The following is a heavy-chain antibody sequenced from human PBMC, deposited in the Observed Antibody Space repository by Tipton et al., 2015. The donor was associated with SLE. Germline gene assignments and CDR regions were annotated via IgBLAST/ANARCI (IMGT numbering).Heavy chain of an antibody. D-gene: IGHD2-15*01. CDR3: ARGYCSGGSCYAVDY. J-gene: IGHJ4*02. CDR1: GFTFSSYA. V-gene: IGHV3-23*01. Sequence: SLRLSCAASGFTFSSYAMNWVRQTPGKGLEWVSAISSSATTHYADSVKGRFSISRDNSKDTVYLQMNTLRAEDTAVYYCARGYCSGGSCYAVDYWGQGTLVTVSS. CDR2: ISSSATT.